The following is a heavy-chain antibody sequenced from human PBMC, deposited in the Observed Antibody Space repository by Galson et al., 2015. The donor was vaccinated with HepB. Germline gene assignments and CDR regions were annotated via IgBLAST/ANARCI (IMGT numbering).Heavy chain of an antibody. D-gene: IGHD6-19*01. Sequence: QSGAEVKKPGESLRISCKGSGYSFTNYWISWVRQMPGKGLEWMGRIDPSDSYTDYSPSFQGHVTISADKSIRTAYLQWSSLKAPDTAMYYCASNIAVAAKGFNWFDPWGQGTLVTVSS. CDR1: GYSFTNYW. V-gene: IGHV5-10-1*01. CDR2: IDPSDSYT. J-gene: IGHJ5*02. CDR3: ASNIAVAAKGFNWFDP.